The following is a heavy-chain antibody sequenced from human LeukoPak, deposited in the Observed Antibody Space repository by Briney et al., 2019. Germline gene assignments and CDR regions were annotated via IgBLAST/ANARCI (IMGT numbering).Heavy chain of an antibody. D-gene: IGHD2-8*01. V-gene: IGHV4-59*11. CDR1: GDSISSHY. Sequence: SETLSLTCTVSGDSISSHYWNWIRQPPGKGLEWIGYIRYSGSTSYSPSLKSRVSISIDTSKNQISLRLTSVTAADTAVYFCARSLLNGFDPWGQGTLVTVSS. J-gene: IGHJ5*02. CDR3: ARSLLNGFDP. CDR2: IRYSGST.